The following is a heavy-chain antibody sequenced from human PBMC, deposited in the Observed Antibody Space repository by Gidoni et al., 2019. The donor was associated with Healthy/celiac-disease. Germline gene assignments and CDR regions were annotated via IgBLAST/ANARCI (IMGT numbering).Heavy chain of an antibody. J-gene: IGHJ3*02. CDR3: ARDQGIAATGLDAFDI. CDR1: GGSVSSGSYY. V-gene: IGHV4-61*01. Sequence: QVQLQESGPGLVKPSETLSLTCTVSGGSVSSGSYYWSWIRQPPGKGLEWIGYIYYSGSTNYNPSLKSRVTISVDTSKNQFSLKLSSVTAADTAVYYCARDQGIAATGLDAFDIWGQGTMVTVSS. CDR2: IYYSGST. D-gene: IGHD6-13*01.